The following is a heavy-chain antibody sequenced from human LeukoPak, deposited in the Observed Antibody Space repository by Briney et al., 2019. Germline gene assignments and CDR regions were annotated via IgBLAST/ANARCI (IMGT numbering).Heavy chain of an antibody. Sequence: GGSLRLSCGASGFTFSSYWMRWVRQAPGKGLEWVANIKQDGSEKYYVDSVKGRFTISRDNAKNSLYLQMNSRRAEDTAVYYCARDGSWYPPDYWGQGTLVTVSS. CDR2: IKQDGSEK. V-gene: IGHV3-7*01. D-gene: IGHD6-13*01. J-gene: IGHJ4*02. CDR1: GFTFSSYW. CDR3: ARDGSWYPPDY.